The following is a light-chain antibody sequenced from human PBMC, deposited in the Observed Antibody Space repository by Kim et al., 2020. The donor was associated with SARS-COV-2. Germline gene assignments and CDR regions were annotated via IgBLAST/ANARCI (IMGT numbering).Light chain of an antibody. J-gene: IGLJ2*01. CDR1: SNY. CDR2: DVS. V-gene: IGLV2-14*03. CDR3: SSYTSRSNFGV. Sequence: QSALTQPASVSASPGQSITISCTGTSNYVSWYQQHPGKAPKLMIFDVSDRPSGVSNRFSGSKSGNTASLTISGLRAEDEAAYYCSSYTSRSNFGVFGGGTQLTVL.